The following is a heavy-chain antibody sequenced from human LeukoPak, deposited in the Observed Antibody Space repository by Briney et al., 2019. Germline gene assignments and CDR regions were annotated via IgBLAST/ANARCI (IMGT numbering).Heavy chain of an antibody. CDR3: ARDRPGGCSRTSCYAYYYGMDV. CDR2: ISSSGSTI. Sequence: GGSLRLSCAASGFTFSSYEMNWVRQAPGKGLEWVSYISSSGSTIYYADSVKGRFTISRDNAKNSLYLQMNSLRAEDTAVYYCARDRPGGCSRTSCYAYYYGMDVWGKGTTVTVSS. D-gene: IGHD2-2*01. V-gene: IGHV3-48*03. J-gene: IGHJ6*04. CDR1: GFTFSSYE.